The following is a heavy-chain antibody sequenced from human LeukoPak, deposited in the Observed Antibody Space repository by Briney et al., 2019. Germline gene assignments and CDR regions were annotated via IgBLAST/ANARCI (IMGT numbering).Heavy chain of an antibody. CDR1: GFTFSSYA. V-gene: IGHV3-64*01. Sequence: GGSLRLSCAASGFTFSSYAMHWVRQAPGKGLEYVSAISSNGGSTYYANSVKGRFTISRDNSKNTLYLQMGSLRAEDMAVYYCARDISGTNWFDPWGQGTLVTVSS. CDR2: ISSNGGST. J-gene: IGHJ5*02. CDR3: ARDISGTNWFDP. D-gene: IGHD2-15*01.